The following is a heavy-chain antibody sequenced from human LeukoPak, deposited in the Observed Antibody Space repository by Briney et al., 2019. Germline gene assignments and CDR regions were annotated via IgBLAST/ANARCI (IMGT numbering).Heavy chain of an antibody. J-gene: IGHJ4*02. D-gene: IGHD3-22*01. CDR1: GGTFSSYA. CDR2: IIPIFGTA. CDR3: ARVAYYYDSSGYYLDY. V-gene: IGHV1-69*13. Sequence: ASVKVSCKASGGTFSSYAISWVRQAPGQGLEWMGGIIPIFGTANYAQKFQGRVTITADESTSTAYMELSSLRSEDTAVYYCARVAYYYDSSGYYLDYWGQGTLVTVSS.